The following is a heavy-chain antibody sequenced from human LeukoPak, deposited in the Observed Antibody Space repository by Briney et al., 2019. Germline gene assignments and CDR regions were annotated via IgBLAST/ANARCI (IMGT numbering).Heavy chain of an antibody. Sequence: ASVKVSCKASGYTFTGYYMHWVRQAPGQGLEWMVWINPNSGGTNYAQKFQGRVTMTRDTSISTAYMELSRLRSDDAAVYYCARETVVGANFDYWGQGTLVTVSS. J-gene: IGHJ4*02. D-gene: IGHD1-26*01. CDR2: INPNSGGT. V-gene: IGHV1-2*02. CDR1: GYTFTGYY. CDR3: ARETVVGANFDY.